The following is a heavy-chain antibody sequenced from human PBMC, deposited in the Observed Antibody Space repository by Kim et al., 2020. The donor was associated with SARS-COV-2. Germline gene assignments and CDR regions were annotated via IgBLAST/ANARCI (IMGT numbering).Heavy chain of an antibody. CDR1: GFSFTTNW. CDR3: ARDRRYSLAY. J-gene: IGHJ4*02. Sequence: GGSLRLSCVVSGFSFTTNWMSWVRQAPGKGLEWVAKIKEDGTEKYYGYSVEGRFTISRDNAKNSLYLQMNSLSAEDTAVYYCARDRRYSLAYWGQGTLVTVSS. CDR2: IKEDGTEK. V-gene: IGHV3-7*01. D-gene: IGHD2-15*01.